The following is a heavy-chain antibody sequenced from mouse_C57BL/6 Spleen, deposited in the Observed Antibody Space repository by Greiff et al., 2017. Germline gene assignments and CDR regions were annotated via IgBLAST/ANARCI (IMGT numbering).Heavy chain of an antibody. CDR2: ISSGGDYI. Sequence: EVKLMESGEGLVKPGGSLKLSCAASGFTFSSYAMSWVRQTPEKRLEWVAYISSGGDYIYYADTVKGRFTISRDNARNTLYLQMSSLKSEDTAMYYCTRGSVVRRTVVADYFDYWGQGTTLTVSS. V-gene: IGHV5-9-1*02. CDR3: TRGSVVRRTVVADYFDY. D-gene: IGHD1-1*01. J-gene: IGHJ2*01. CDR1: GFTFSSYA.